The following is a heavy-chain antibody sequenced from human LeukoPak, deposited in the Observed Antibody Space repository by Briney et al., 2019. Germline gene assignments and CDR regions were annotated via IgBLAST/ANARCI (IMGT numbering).Heavy chain of an antibody. CDR1: GFTFSNYA. CDR3: AKDRAELTGDVSDD. D-gene: IGHD2-8*02. J-gene: IGHJ4*02. CDR2: ISGSGGST. V-gene: IGHV3-23*01. Sequence: PGGSLRLSSSASGFTFSNYAMTWVRQAPGKGLEWVSVISGSGGSTDYADSVKGRFTISRDNSKNTLYLQMNSLRAEDTAVYYCAKDRAELTGDVSDDWGQGTLVTVSS.